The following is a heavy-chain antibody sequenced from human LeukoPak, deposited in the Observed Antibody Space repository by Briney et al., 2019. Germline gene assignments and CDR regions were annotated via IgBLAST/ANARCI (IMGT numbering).Heavy chain of an antibody. CDR3: AREGTSTVGAFDI. V-gene: IGHV1-18*01. Sequence: ASVKVSCKPSGYILTNYGLSWVRQAPGQGLEWIGWINTDNGKTDYAQKVQGRVTLTTDTSATTAYMDLRSLRSDDTAVHYCAREGTSTVGAFDIWGQGTMVTVSS. CDR1: GYILTNYG. J-gene: IGHJ3*02. CDR2: INTDNGKT. D-gene: IGHD4-17*01.